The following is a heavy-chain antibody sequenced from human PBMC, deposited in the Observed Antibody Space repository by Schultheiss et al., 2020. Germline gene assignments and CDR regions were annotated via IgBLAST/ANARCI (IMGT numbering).Heavy chain of an antibody. Sequence: SETLSLTCNVSGDSMTNYYWSWIRQPAGKGLEWIGRINTSGTTNYNPSLKSRITMSVDASKKRFSLNLSSMNAADTAIYYCARDGHVCSGGNCYSLGFDCWGQGALVTVSS. D-gene: IGHD2-15*01. CDR1: GDSMTNYY. CDR3: ARDGHVCSGGNCYSLGFDC. V-gene: IGHV4-4*07. CDR2: INTSGTT. J-gene: IGHJ4*02.